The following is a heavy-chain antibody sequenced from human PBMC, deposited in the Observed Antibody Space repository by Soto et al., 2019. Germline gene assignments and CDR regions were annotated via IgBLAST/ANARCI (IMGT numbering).Heavy chain of an antibody. CDR3: AHRRIAMTQNWFDP. CDR2: IYWDDDK. J-gene: IGHJ5*02. Sequence: QITLKESGPTLVKPTQTLTLTCTSSGFSLSASGVGVGWIRQPPGKALEWLALIYWDDDKRYSPSLKSRLTITKDTSKEQVVLTMTNMDPADTATYYCAHRRIAMTQNWFDPWGQGTLVTVSS. V-gene: IGHV2-5*02. CDR1: GFSLSASGVG. D-gene: IGHD6-13*01.